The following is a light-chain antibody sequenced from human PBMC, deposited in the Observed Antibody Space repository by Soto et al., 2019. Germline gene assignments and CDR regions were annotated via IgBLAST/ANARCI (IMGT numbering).Light chain of an antibody. J-gene: IGKJ1*01. CDR3: QQYSKWPWT. CDR2: GAS. V-gene: IGKV3-15*01. Sequence: DIMMTQSPATLSMSPGDRATLSCRANQTINNNLAWNQQKPGQAPRLLIYGASTRATGIPDRFSGSGSGTQFTLTISSLQSEDFAVYYCQQYSKWPWTFGQGTRVDIK. CDR1: QTINNN.